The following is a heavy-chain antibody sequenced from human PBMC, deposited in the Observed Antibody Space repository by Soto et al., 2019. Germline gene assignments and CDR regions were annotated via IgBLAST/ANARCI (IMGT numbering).Heavy chain of an antibody. V-gene: IGHV3-21*01. CDR1: GFTFSSYS. J-gene: IGHJ4*02. CDR3: ARDPSQDYYDSSGYYPFDY. CDR2: ISSSSSYI. D-gene: IGHD3-22*01. Sequence: PGESLKISCAASGFTFSSYSMNWVRQAPGKGLEWVSSISSSSSYIYYADSVKGRFTISRDNAKNSLYLQMNSLRAEDTAVYYCARDPSQDYYDSSGYYPFDYWGQGTLVTVSS.